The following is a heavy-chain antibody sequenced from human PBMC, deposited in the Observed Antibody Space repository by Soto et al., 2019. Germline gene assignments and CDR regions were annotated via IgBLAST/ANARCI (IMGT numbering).Heavy chain of an antibody. CDR1: GFTFSSYG. CDR3: ARDSSPHSLTFLKSGVDFDS. V-gene: IGHV3-33*01. J-gene: IGHJ4*02. Sequence: GGSLRLSCAASGFTFSSYGMHWVRQAPGKGLEWVAVIWYDGSNKYYADSVKGRFTISRDNSKNTLYLQMNSLRAEDTAVYYCARDSSPHSLTFLKSGVDFDSWGQGTLVTVSS. CDR2: IWYDGSNK. D-gene: IGHD3-16*01.